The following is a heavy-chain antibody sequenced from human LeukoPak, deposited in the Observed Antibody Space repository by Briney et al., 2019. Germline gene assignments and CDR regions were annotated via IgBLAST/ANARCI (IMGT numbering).Heavy chain of an antibody. J-gene: IGHJ4*02. V-gene: IGHV4-39*01. Sequence: PSETLSLTCTVSGGSISSSSYYWGWIRQPPGKGLEWIGSIYYSGSTYYNPSLKSRVTISVDTSKNQFSLKLSSVTAADTAVYYCARQTFGEPHSAYDYWGQGTLVTVSS. CDR3: ARQTFGEPHSAYDY. CDR2: IYYSGST. D-gene: IGHD3-10*01. CDR1: GGSISSSSYY.